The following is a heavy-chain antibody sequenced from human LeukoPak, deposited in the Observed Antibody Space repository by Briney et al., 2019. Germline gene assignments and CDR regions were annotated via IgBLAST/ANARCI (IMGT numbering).Heavy chain of an antibody. V-gene: IGHV1-2*02. D-gene: IGHD6-19*01. Sequence: ASVKVSCKASGYTFTGYYMHWVRQAPGQGLEWMGWINPNSGGTNYAQKFQGRVTMTRDTSISTAYMELSRLRSDDTAVYYRARDLSVAGTTGDYWGQGTLVTVSS. CDR3: ARDLSVAGTTGDY. J-gene: IGHJ4*02. CDR2: INPNSGGT. CDR1: GYTFTGYY.